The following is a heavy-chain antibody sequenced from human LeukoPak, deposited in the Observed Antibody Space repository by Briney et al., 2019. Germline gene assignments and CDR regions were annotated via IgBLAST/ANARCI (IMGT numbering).Heavy chain of an antibody. D-gene: IGHD1-7*01. CDR2: INPSGGST. J-gene: IGHJ4*02. CDR3: ATDGTTAQKTFDY. V-gene: IGHV1-46*01. CDR1: GYIFTSYY. Sequence: ASVKVSXKASGYIFTSYYMHWVRQAPGQGLEWMGIINPSGGSTSYAQKFQGRVTMTRDTSTSTVYMELSSLRSEDTAVYYCATDGTTAQKTFDYWGQGTLVTVSS.